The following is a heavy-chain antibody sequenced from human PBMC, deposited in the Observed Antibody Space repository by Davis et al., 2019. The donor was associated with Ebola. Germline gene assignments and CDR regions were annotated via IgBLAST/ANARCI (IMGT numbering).Heavy chain of an antibody. V-gene: IGHV1-69*06. Sequence: KVSCKASGGTFSSYAISWMRQAPGQGLEWMGGIIPIFGTANYAQKFQGRVTITADKSTSTAYMELSSLRSEDTAVYYCAIPSVGATKLDYWGQGTLVTVSS. CDR2: IIPIFGTA. J-gene: IGHJ4*02. CDR3: AIPSVGATKLDY. CDR1: GGTFSSYA. D-gene: IGHD1-26*01.